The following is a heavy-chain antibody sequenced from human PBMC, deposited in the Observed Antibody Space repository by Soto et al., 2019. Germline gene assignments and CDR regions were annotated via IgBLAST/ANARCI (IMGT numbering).Heavy chain of an antibody. Sequence: EVQLVESGGGSIQPGGSLRLSCVASGFTFSSYWMHWVRQAPGKGLVWVSRIKSDGSGTYYADSVEGRFTISRDNAKNTLYLQMNSLRAEDTAVYYCARGDGDRFVGNGYLARHWGQGTLVTVSS. CDR1: GFTFSSYW. V-gene: IGHV3-74*01. CDR2: IKSDGSGT. J-gene: IGHJ4*02. D-gene: IGHD5-18*01. CDR3: ARGDGDRFVGNGYLARH.